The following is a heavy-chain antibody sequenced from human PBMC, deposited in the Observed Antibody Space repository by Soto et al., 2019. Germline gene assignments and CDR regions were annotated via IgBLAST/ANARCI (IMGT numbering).Heavy chain of an antibody. D-gene: IGHD7-27*01. J-gene: IGHJ4*02. CDR3: ARDPKTSGGQHWAFNYFDS. Sequence: GGSLRLSCSASGFTFSSFSMHWVRQAPGKGLEYVSGISSNGVTTYYADSVKGRFTISRDNSKSTLYLQVDSLRPEDAAVYYCARDPKTSGGQHWAFNYFDSWGQGTLVTVSS. CDR2: ISSNGVTT. V-gene: IGHV3-64*04. CDR1: GFTFSSFS.